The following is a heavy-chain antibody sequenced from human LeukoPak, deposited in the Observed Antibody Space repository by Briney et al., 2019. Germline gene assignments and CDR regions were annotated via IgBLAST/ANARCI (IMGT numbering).Heavy chain of an antibody. Sequence: GGSLRLSCAASGFAFESYWMSWVRQAAGEGLEWVANIKQAGSEKYYGDSVKGRFTISRDNAKNSLYLQMNSLRAEDTAVYYCARGSTGIWGQGTMVTVSS. CDR3: ARGSTGI. CDR1: GFAFESYW. J-gene: IGHJ3*02. V-gene: IGHV3-7*01. CDR2: IKQAGSEK. D-gene: IGHD2-8*02.